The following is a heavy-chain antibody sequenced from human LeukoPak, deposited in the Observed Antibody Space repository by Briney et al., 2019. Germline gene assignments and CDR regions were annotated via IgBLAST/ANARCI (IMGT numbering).Heavy chain of an antibody. J-gene: IGHJ5*02. CDR2: IHYSGSS. D-gene: IGHD3-16*01. CDR1: GDSISVYY. V-gene: IGHV4-59*01. CDR3: ARIGGIDV. Sequence: SETLSLTCTVSGDSISVYYWSWLRQPPGKGLEWIGYIHYSGSSNYRPSLKRRLTMSVDTSKNQLSLKLSSVTAADTAVYYCARIGGIDVWGQGTLVTVSS.